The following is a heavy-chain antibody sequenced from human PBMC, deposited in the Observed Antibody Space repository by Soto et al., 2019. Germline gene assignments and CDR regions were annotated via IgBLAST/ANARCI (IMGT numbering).Heavy chain of an antibody. CDR3: ARGKGLDV. D-gene: IGHD3-10*01. CDR1: GDSVSSDITS. CDR2: TYYRSKWFH. Sequence: QGQLQPSGPGLVKPSQTLSLTCAISGDSVSSDITSWNWIWQSPSRGLEWLGRTYYRSKWFHDYSASVKSRITINPDTSKNQFSLELNSRTTEATAVYYCARGKGLDVWGQGTVVTVSS. V-gene: IGHV6-1*01. J-gene: IGHJ3*01.